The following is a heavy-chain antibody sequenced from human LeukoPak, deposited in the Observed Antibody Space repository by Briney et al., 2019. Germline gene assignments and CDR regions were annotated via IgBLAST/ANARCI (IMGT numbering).Heavy chain of an antibody. CDR1: GGSISSSSYY. V-gene: IGHV4-39*07. Sequence: SETLSLTCTVSGGSISSSSYYWGWIRQPPGKGLEWIGTIYYSGITYYNPSLRSRVTISVDTSKNQFSLKLSSVTAADTAVYYCGRVGNDLYPYYFDYWGQGNLVTVSS. D-gene: IGHD5/OR15-5a*01. CDR2: IYYSGIT. CDR3: GRVGNDLYPYYFDY. J-gene: IGHJ4*02.